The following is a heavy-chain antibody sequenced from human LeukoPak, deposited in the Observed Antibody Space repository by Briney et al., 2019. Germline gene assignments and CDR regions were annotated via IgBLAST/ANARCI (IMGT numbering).Heavy chain of an antibody. Sequence: ASVKVSCKASGYTFTGYYMHWARQAPGQGLEWMGRINPNSGGTNYAQKFQGRVTMTRDTSISTAYMELSRLRSDDTAVYYCARDLVHGSGTPANYYYYYYMDVWGKGTTVTVSS. D-gene: IGHD3-10*01. CDR3: ARDLVHGSGTPANYYYYYYMDV. V-gene: IGHV1-2*06. CDR1: GYTFTGYY. CDR2: INPNSGGT. J-gene: IGHJ6*03.